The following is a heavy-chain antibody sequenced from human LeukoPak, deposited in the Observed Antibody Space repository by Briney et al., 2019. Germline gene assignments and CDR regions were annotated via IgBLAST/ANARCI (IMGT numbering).Heavy chain of an antibody. Sequence: ASVKVSCKVSGYTLTELSMHLVRQAPGKGLEWMGGFDPEDGETIYAQKFQGRVTMTEDTSTDTAYMELSSLRSEDTAVYYCATGIAVAGSKTDYWGQGTLVTVSS. V-gene: IGHV1-24*01. CDR1: GYTLTELS. J-gene: IGHJ4*02. D-gene: IGHD6-19*01. CDR3: ATGIAVAGSKTDY. CDR2: FDPEDGET.